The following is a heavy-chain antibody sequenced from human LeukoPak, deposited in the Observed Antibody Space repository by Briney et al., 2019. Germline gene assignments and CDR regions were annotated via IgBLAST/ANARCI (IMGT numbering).Heavy chain of an antibody. D-gene: IGHD3-10*01. Sequence: GASVKVSFKASGYTLINYYMHWVRQAPGQGVEWMGIIDASGASTRYAQQFQGRVTMTRDTSTGTVYMELSSLRSEDTAVYFCARDTDGSSPGYYFDYWGQGTLVTVSS. CDR1: GYTLINYY. J-gene: IGHJ4*02. CDR2: IDASGAST. V-gene: IGHV1-46*03. CDR3: ARDTDGSSPGYYFDY.